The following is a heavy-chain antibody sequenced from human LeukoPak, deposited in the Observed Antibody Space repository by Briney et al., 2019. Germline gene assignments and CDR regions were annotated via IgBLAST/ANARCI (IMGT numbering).Heavy chain of an antibody. CDR1: GFTFSSYG. CDR2: IWYDGSNK. D-gene: IGHD6-19*01. Sequence: PGGSLRLSCAASGFTFSSYGMHWVRQAPGKGLEWVAVIWYDGSNKYYADSVKGRFTISRDNSKNTLFLQMNTLRAEDTAVYYCAKGDSSDPFHHWGQGTLVTVSS. J-gene: IGHJ4*02. CDR3: AKGDSSDPFHH. V-gene: IGHV3-33*06.